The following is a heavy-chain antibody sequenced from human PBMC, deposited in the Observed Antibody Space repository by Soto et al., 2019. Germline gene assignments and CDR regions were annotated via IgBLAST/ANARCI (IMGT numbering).Heavy chain of an antibody. J-gene: IGHJ4*02. Sequence: QVHLVQSGAEVKNPGASVKVSCKASGYTFTSYGITWVRQAPGQGLEWMGWISAHDGNTDYAQKVQGRVIVARDTSPSTAYMELRSLRSDDPAVYYCARGRYGDYWGQGALVTVSS. V-gene: IGHV1-18*01. D-gene: IGHD1-1*01. CDR2: ISAHDGNT. CDR3: ARGRYGDY. CDR1: GYTFTSYG.